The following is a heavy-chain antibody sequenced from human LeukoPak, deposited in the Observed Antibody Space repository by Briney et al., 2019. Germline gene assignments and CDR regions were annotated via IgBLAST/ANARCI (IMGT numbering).Heavy chain of an antibody. CDR3: ARDASPGYFDL. J-gene: IGHJ2*01. Sequence: SGRSLRLSCAVSGFTFSSYWMHWVRQSPGKGLAWVSRITRDGSATDYADSVRGRFTVSSNNAKNTHFLHMDSMSVEDTAVYYCARDASPGYFDLWGRGTLVTVSS. CDR1: GFTFSSYW. V-gene: IGHV3-74*01. CDR2: ITRDGSAT.